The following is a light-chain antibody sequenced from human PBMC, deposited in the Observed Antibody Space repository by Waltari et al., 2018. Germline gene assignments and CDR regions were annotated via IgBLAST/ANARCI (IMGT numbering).Light chain of an antibody. CDR3: QQYDSWPPGIT. V-gene: IGKV3-15*01. CDR1: QSVRSN. Sequence: EIVMTQSPATLSVSPGERATLSCRASQSVRSNLAWYQQKPGQAPRLLIYGASTRATGVPARFSGSGSGTDFTLTISSLQSEDFAVHYCQQYDSWPPGITFGGGTKVEIK. CDR2: GAS. J-gene: IGKJ4*01.